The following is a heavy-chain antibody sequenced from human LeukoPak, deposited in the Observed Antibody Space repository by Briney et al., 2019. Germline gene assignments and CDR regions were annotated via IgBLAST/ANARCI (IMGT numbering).Heavy chain of an antibody. Sequence: GGSLRLSCAASGFTFSSYAMSWVRQAPGKGLEWVSAISGSGGSTYYADSVKGRFTISRDNSKNTLYLQMNSLRAEDTAVYYCAKDHLIKRIAAAAPSFDYWGQGTLVTVSS. CDR2: ISGSGGST. J-gene: IGHJ4*02. CDR1: GFTFSSYA. D-gene: IGHD6-13*01. V-gene: IGHV3-23*01. CDR3: AKDHLIKRIAAAAPSFDY.